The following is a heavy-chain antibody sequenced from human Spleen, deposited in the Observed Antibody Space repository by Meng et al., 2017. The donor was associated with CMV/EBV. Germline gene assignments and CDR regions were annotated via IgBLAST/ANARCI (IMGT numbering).Heavy chain of an antibody. CDR1: GFTFGDHA. V-gene: IGHV3-49*04. CDR3: IREHLPAFGVGLPGDY. J-gene: IGHJ4*02. Sequence: GESLKISCTASGFTFGDHAITWVRQAPGKGLEWVGLIRSQPYGGTTEYAASVKGRFTISRDDSKNIAYLQMNNLKTEDTAVYSCIREHLPAFGVGLPGDYWGRGTLVTVSS. D-gene: IGHD3-3*01. CDR2: IRSQPYGGTT.